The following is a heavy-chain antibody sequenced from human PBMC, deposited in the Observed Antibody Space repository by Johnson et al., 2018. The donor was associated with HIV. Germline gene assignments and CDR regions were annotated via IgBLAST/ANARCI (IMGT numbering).Heavy chain of an antibody. CDR2: IGTAGDT. Sequence: VQLVESGGGLIQPGGSLRLSCAASGFTFSSYDMHWVRQATGKGLEWVSAIGTAGDTYYPGSVKGRFTISRDNSKNTLYLQMNSVRAEDTAVYYCARGLGSRSAFDIWGQGTMVTVSS. V-gene: IGHV3-13*01. CDR3: ARGLGSRSAFDI. CDR1: GFTFSSYD. J-gene: IGHJ3*02. D-gene: IGHD2-2*01.